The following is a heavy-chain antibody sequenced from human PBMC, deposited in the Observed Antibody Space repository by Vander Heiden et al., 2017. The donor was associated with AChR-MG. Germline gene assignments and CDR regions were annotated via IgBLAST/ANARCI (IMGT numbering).Heavy chain of an antibody. Sequence: HVQLVQSGAQVKKPGSTVTVSCKVAGRSFSSYATNWVRQAPGQGLAWIGGIMPIFGTANYAQKFQGRVTIDADKATSTAYRELSSLKSEHTAVYCCAGRDYYDSSGYLYPPVNWGQGTRVTVSS. CDR1: GRSFSSYA. CDR3: AGRDYYDSSGYLYPPVN. V-gene: IGHV1-69*06. CDR2: IMPIFGTA. D-gene: IGHD3-22*01. J-gene: IGHJ4*02.